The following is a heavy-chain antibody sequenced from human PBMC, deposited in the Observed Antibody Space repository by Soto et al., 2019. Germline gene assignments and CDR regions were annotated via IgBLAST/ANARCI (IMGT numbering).Heavy chain of an antibody. J-gene: IGHJ6*02. Sequence: HGESLKISCKGSGYSFTSYWISWVRQMPGKGLEWMGRIDPSDSYTNYSPSFQGHVTISADKSISTAYLQWSSLKASDTAMYYCARLPSRSPLGPEVVVYGMDVWGQGTTVTVSS. D-gene: IGHD3-22*01. V-gene: IGHV5-10-1*01. CDR2: IDPSDSYT. CDR3: ARLPSRSPLGPEVVVYGMDV. CDR1: GYSFTSYW.